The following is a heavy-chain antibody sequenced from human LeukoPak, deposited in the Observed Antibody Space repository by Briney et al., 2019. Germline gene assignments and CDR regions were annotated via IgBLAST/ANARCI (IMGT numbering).Heavy chain of an antibody. J-gene: IGHJ2*01. CDR2: INPSGGST. CDR3: ARDSLTTVTTSYWYFDL. CDR1: GYTFTSYY. Sequence: ASVKVSCKASGYTFTSYYMHWVRQAPGQGLEWMGIINPSGGSTSHAQKFQGRVTMTRDTSTSTVYMELSSLRSEDTAVYYCARDSLTTVTTSYWYFDLWGRGTLVTVSS. V-gene: IGHV1-46*01. D-gene: IGHD4-17*01.